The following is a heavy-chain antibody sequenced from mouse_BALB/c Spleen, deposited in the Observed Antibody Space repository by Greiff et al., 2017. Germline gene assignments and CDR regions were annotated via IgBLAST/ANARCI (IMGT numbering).Heavy chain of an antibody. D-gene: IGHD3-3*01. CDR1: GYAFTNYL. Sequence: QVQLQQSGAELVRPGTSVKVSCKASGYAFTNYLIEWVKQRPGQGLEWIGVINPGSGGTNYNEKFKGKATLTADKSSSTAYMQLSSLTSDDSAVYFCARLTGRYYAMDYWGQGTSVTVSS. CDR2: INPGSGGT. V-gene: IGHV1-54*03. J-gene: IGHJ4*01. CDR3: ARLTGRYYAMDY.